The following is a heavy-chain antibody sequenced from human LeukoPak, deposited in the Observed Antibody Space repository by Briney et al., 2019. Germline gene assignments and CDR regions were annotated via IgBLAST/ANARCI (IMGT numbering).Heavy chain of an antibody. V-gene: IGHV3-23*01. D-gene: IGHD3-22*01. CDR3: AKVRGYYGRGGHYFEY. Sequence: GGSLRLSCAVSGFTFNNYAMTWVRQAPGKGLEWVSSISGSGGSTYYADSVKGRFTVSRDNSRNTLDLQMSSLRAEDTAVYYCAKVRGYYGRGGHYFEYWGQGTLVTVSS. J-gene: IGHJ4*02. CDR2: ISGSGGST. CDR1: GFTFNNYA.